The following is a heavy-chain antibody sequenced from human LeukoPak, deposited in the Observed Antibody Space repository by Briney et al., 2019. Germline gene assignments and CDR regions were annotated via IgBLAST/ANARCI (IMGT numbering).Heavy chain of an antibody. CDR2: INWSGDNT. D-gene: IGHD1/OR15-1a*01. J-gene: IGHJ4*02. CDR3: ARDLSSNWNNLAY. CDR1: GFTFADYG. V-gene: IGHV3-20*04. Sequence: PGGSLRLSCEDSGFTFADYGLSWVRQAPGKGLEWVAGINWSGDNTFYADSAKGRFTISRDNTKKTLYLQMNNLRGEDTATYYCARDLSSNWNNLAYWGQGTLVTVSS.